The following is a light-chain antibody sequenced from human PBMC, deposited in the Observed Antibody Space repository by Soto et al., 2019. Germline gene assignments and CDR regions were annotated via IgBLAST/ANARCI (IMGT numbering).Light chain of an antibody. CDR3: QKYSSAPTWT. J-gene: IGKJ1*01. V-gene: IGKV1-27*01. Sequence: DIQMTQSPSSLSASVGDRVTITCRASQGTSNYLAWYQQKPGKVPKLLIYAASTLQSGVPSRFRGSGSGTYFTLTINSLQPEDVSTYYCQKYSSAPTWTFGQGTKVEIK. CDR1: QGTSNY. CDR2: AAS.